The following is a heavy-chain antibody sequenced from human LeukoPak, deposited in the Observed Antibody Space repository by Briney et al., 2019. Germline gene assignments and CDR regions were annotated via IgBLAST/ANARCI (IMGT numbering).Heavy chain of an antibody. CDR1: GFTFTSSA. D-gene: IGHD5-18*01. V-gene: IGHV1-58*02. Sequence: ASVKVSCKASGFTFTSSAMQWVRQARGQRLEWIGWIVVGSGNTNYAQKFQERVTITRDMSTSTAYMQLSSLRSEDTAVYYCAAINVDTAMAVFDYWGQGTLVTVSS. CDR3: AAINVDTAMAVFDY. CDR2: IVVGSGNT. J-gene: IGHJ4*02.